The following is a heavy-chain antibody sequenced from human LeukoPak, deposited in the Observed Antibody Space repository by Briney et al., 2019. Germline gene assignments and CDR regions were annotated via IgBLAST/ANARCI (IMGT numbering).Heavy chain of an antibody. V-gene: IGHV3-48*04. CDR1: GFIFSSYS. CDR3: ARGGYYDSSGYDY. J-gene: IGHJ4*02. CDR2: ISSSGSTI. Sequence: GGSLRLSCAASGFIFSSYSMNWVRQAPGKGLEWVSYISSSGSTIYYADSVKGRFTISRDNAKNSLYLQMNSLRAEDTAVYYCARGGYYDSSGYDYWGQGTLVTVSS. D-gene: IGHD3-22*01.